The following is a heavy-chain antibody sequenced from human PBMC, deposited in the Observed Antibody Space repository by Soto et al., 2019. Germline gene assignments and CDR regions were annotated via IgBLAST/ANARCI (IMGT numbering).Heavy chain of an antibody. J-gene: IGHJ4*02. V-gene: IGHV4-59*01. Sequence: SETLSLTCTVSGGSISSYYWSWIRQPPGKGLEWIGYIYYSGSTNYNPSLKSRVTISVDTSKNQLSLKLSSVTAADTAVYYCARVRYYYDSSGYYQYYFDYWGQGTLVTVSS. D-gene: IGHD3-22*01. CDR1: GGSISSYY. CDR3: ARVRYYYDSSGYYQYYFDY. CDR2: IYYSGST.